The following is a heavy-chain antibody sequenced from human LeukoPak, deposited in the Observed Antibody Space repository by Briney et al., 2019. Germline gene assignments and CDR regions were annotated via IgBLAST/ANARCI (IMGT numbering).Heavy chain of an antibody. CDR2: ISYDGSNK. V-gene: IGHV3-30-3*01. Sequence: GRSLRLSCAASGFTFSNYAMHWVRQAPGKGLGWVAVISYDGSNKYYADSVKGRLTISRDNSKNTLYLQMDSLRAEDTAVYYCASDVCSSTSCYLGRFDYWGQGTLVTVSS. J-gene: IGHJ4*02. CDR1: GFTFSNYA. D-gene: IGHD2-2*01. CDR3: ASDVCSSTSCYLGRFDY.